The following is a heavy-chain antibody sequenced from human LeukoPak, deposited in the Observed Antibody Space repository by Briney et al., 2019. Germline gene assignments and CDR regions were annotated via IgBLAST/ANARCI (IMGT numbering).Heavy chain of an antibody. J-gene: IGHJ4*02. CDR2: ISVRSNYR. D-gene: IGHD3-22*01. CDR3: VRLRRNNDRSGYYYYYDY. V-gene: IGHV3-21*01. CDR1: GYTFRDFS. Sequence: GGSLTLSCAAPGYTFRDFSVNWVRQAPGKGLEWVSSISVRSNYRYYADSVRGRFTISRDDARDSLFLQMNSLRAEDTAVYFCVRLRRNNDRSGYYYYYDYWGQGTLVTVSS.